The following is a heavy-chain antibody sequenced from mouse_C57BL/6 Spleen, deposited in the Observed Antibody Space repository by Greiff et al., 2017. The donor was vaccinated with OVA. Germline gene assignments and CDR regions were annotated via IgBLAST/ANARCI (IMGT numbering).Heavy chain of an antibody. CDR3: ARRSSGYAMDY. D-gene: IGHD3-2*02. V-gene: IGHV5-12*01. Sequence: EVMLVESGGGLVQPGGSLKLSCAASGFTFSDYYMYWVRQTPEKRLEWVAYISNGGGSTYYPDTVKGRFTISRDNAKNTLYLQMSRLKSEDTAMYYCARRSSGYAMDYWGQGTSVTVSS. CDR2: ISNGGGST. J-gene: IGHJ4*01. CDR1: GFTFSDYY.